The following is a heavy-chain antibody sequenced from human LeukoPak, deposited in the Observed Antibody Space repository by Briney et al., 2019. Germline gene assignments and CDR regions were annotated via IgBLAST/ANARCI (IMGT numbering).Heavy chain of an antibody. D-gene: IGHD2-21*01. J-gene: IGHJ4*02. Sequence: GGSLRLSCAASGFTFSSYAMTWVRQAPGKGLAWVSSISKSDGSTYYADSVKGRFTISRDNSKNTVYLHMDSLRVEDTAIYYCARGALIPDFRGQGTLVTVSS. CDR1: GFTFSSYA. CDR2: ISKSDGST. V-gene: IGHV3-23*01. CDR3: ARGALIPDF.